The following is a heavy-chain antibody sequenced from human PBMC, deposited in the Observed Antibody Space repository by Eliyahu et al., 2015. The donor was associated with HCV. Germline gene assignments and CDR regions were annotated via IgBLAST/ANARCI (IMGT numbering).Heavy chain of an antibody. V-gene: IGHV1-69*01. CDR2: IIPIFGTA. CDR3: ATSAADRTAMAKPFDY. D-gene: IGHD5-18*01. CDR1: GVTFNRYS. Sequence: QVQLVQSGAEMKKPGSSVKVSCKASGVTFNRYSINWVRQAPGQGLEWMGGIIPIFGTANYAQKIQGRVTITADESTSTAYMELSSLRSEYTAVYYCATSAADRTAMAKPFDYWGQGTLVTVAS. J-gene: IGHJ4*02.